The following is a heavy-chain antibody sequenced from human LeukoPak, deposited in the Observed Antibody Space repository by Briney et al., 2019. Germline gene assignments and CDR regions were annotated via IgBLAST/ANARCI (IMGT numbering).Heavy chain of an antibody. J-gene: IGHJ4*02. D-gene: IGHD3-10*01. CDR1: GFTFSSSW. CDR2: IKQDGTEE. V-gene: IGHV3-7*03. Sequence: GGSLRLSCVASGFTFSSSWMSWVRRAPGKGLEWVANIKQDGTEEYYVDSVRGRFSISKDNAKNSLYLQMNSLRAEDTAVYYCARDPRHGALDYWGQGALVTVSS. CDR3: ARDPRHGALDY.